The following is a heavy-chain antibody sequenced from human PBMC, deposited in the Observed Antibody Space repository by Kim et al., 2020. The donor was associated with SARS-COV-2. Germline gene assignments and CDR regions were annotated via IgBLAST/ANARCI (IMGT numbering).Heavy chain of an antibody. D-gene: IGHD6-6*01. Sequence: GTSFAQKLQGRVTMTRDTSITTAYMELSSLRSDDTAMYYCARGQLAPFDYWGQGTLVTVSS. V-gene: IGHV1-2*02. J-gene: IGHJ4*02. CDR3: ARGQLAPFDY. CDR2: GT.